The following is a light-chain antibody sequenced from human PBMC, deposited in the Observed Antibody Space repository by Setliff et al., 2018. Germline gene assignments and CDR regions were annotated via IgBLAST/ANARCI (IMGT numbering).Light chain of an antibody. J-gene: IGLJ2*01. CDR2: EVA. CDR1: IADVGYLNY. V-gene: IGLV2-14*01. CDR3: NSYTTSGIIL. Sequence: QSALTQPASVSGSPGQSITISCTGTIADVGYLNYVSWYQQHPGKAPKPIIYEVATRASGVSDRFSGSKSGSTASLTISGVQTEDEAGYYCNSYTTSGIILFGGGTKVTVL.